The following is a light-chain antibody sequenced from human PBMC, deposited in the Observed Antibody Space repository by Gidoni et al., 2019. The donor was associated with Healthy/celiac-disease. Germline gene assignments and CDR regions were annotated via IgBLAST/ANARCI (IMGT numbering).Light chain of an antibody. V-gene: IGKV1-12*01. CDR3: QQANSFPRT. CDR1: QAISSW. CDR2: AAS. J-gene: IGKJ1*01. Sequence: DIQMTQSPSSVSASAGDRVTITCRASQAISSWLAWYRHKPGKPPKLLIYAASSLQSGVPSRFSGSGSGTDFTLTISNLQPEDFATYYCQQANSFPRTFGQGTKVEIK.